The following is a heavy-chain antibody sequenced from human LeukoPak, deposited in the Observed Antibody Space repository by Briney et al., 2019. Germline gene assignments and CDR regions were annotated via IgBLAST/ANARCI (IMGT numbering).Heavy chain of an antibody. CDR2: MNPNSGST. CDR3: ARARAAPTTNYYYYMHV. D-gene: IGHD1-26*01. V-gene: IGHV1-8*03. J-gene: IGHJ6*03. Sequence: ASVKVSCKASGYTFTTYDINWVRQATGQGLEWMGWMNPNSGSTGYAQKFQGRVTISRNTSTRTAYMELSSLRSEDTAVYYCARARAAPTTNYYYYMHVWGKGTTVTVSS. CDR1: GYTFTTYD.